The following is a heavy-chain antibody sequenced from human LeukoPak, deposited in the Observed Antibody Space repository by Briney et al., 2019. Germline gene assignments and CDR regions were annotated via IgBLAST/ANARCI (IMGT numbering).Heavy chain of an antibody. CDR3: ARVRSRLRCPEDY. Sequence: SETLSLTCAVYGGSFSGYYWSWIRQPPGKGLEWIGEINHSGSTNYIPSLKSRVTISVDTSKNQFSLKLSSVTAADTAVYYCARVRSRLRCPEDYWGQGTLVTVSS. D-gene: IGHD4-17*01. CDR2: INHSGST. V-gene: IGHV4-34*01. CDR1: GGSFSGYY. J-gene: IGHJ4*02.